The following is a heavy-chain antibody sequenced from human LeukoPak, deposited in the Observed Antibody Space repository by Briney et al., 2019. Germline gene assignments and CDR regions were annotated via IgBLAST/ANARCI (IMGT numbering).Heavy chain of an antibody. D-gene: IGHD2-15*01. J-gene: IGHJ5*02. CDR1: GYTFTSYS. Sequence: GASVKVSCKASGYTFTSYSISWVRQAPGQGLEWMGWISAYNGNTNYAQKLQGRVTMTTDTSTSTAYMELRSLRSDDTAVYYCARDRPKVVAAIPRFDPWGQGTLVTVSS. V-gene: IGHV1-18*01. CDR3: ARDRPKVVAAIPRFDP. CDR2: ISAYNGNT.